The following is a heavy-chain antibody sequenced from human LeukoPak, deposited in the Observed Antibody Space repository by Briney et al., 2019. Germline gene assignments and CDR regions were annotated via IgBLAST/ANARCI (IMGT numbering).Heavy chain of an antibody. CDR3: ARLDIVVVPSASSWFDP. V-gene: IGHV3-74*01. D-gene: IGHD2-2*01. J-gene: IGHJ5*02. CDR1: GFTFSSYW. CDR2: TNSDGRGT. Sequence: GGSLRLSCAASGFTFSSYWMHWVRQAPGKGLVWVSRTNSDGRGTSYADSVKGRFTISRDNAKNTLYLQMNSLRVEDTAVYYCARLDIVVVPSASSWFDPWGQGTLVTVSS.